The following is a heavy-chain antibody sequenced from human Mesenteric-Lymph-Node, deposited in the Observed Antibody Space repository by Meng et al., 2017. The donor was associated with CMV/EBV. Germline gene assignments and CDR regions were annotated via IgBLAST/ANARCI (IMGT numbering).Heavy chain of an antibody. D-gene: IGHD1-20*01. V-gene: IGHV3-7*01. Sequence: GESLKISCAASGFTFSSYAMSWVRQAPGKGLEWVANIRQDGGEKYYVDSVKGRFTISRDNAKNSLYLQMNSLRAEDTAVYYCARGKVTGSAYYGMDVWGQGTTVTVSS. CDR2: IRQDGGEK. CDR1: GFTFSSYA. CDR3: ARGKVTGSAYYGMDV. J-gene: IGHJ6*02.